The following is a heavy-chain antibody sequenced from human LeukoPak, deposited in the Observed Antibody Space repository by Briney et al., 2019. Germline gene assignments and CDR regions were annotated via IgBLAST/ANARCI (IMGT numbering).Heavy chain of an antibody. D-gene: IGHD5-12*01. CDR1: GGSISSGGYY. V-gene: IGHV4-30-4*08. CDR3: ARDSGSLYFDY. Sequence: PSETLSLTCTVSGGSISSGGYYWSWIRQPPGKGLEWIGYIYYSGSTYYNPSLKSRVTIPVDTSKNQFSLKLSSVTAADTAVYYCARDSGSLYFDYWGQGTLVTVSS. J-gene: IGHJ4*02. CDR2: IYYSGST.